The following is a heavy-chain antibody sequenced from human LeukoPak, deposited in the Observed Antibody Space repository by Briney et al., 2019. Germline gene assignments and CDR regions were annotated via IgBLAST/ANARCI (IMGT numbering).Heavy chain of an antibody. CDR3: AKDFYGSGSRYTGAFDI. Sequence: GGSLRLSCASSGFTFTSYAMSWVRQAPGKGLDWVSLISASGGSTYYADSVKGRFTVSRDNSKNTLYVQMNSLRAEDTAVYYCAKDFYGSGSRYTGAFDIWGQGTMVTVSS. D-gene: IGHD3-10*01. CDR1: GFTFTSYA. J-gene: IGHJ3*02. V-gene: IGHV3-23*01. CDR2: ISASGGST.